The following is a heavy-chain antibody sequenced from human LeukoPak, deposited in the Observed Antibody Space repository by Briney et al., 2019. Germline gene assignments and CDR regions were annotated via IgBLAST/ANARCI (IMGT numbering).Heavy chain of an antibody. CDR2: INSNGGST. V-gene: IGHV3-64*01. CDR3: ARESYSSSWTFDY. D-gene: IGHD6-13*01. CDR1: GFTFSSYA. Sequence: GGSLRLSCAASGFTFSSYAMHWVRQAPGKGLEYVSAINSNGGSTYYANSVKGRFTISRDNSKNTLYLQMGSLRTEDMAVYYCARESYSSSWTFDYWGQGTLVTVSS. J-gene: IGHJ4*02.